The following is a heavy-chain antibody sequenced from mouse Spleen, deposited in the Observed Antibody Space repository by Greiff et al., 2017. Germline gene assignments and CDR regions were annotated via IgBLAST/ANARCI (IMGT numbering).Heavy chain of an antibody. V-gene: IGHV1-64*01. CDR3: ARGVYGSIDY. Sequence: QVQLQQPGAELVKPGASVKLSCKASGYTFTSYWMHWVKQRPGQGLEWIGMIHPNSGSTNYHEKFKSKATLTVDKSSSTAYMHLSSLTSEDSAVYYCARGVYGSIDYWGQGTTLTVSS. D-gene: IGHD1-1*01. J-gene: IGHJ2*01. CDR2: IHPNSGST. CDR1: GYTFTSYW.